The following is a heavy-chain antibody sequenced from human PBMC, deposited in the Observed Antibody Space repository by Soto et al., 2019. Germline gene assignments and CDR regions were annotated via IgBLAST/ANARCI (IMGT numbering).Heavy chain of an antibody. D-gene: IGHD4-17*01. Sequence: PGGSLRLSCAASGFTFSSYGMHWVRQAPGKGLEWVAVISYDGSNKYYADSVKGRFTISRDNSKNTLYLQMNSLRAEDTAVYYYAKDLAYGEYTYYYYGMDVWGQGTTVTVSS. CDR1: GFTFSSYG. CDR3: AKDLAYGEYTYYYYGMDV. J-gene: IGHJ6*02. V-gene: IGHV3-30*18. CDR2: ISYDGSNK.